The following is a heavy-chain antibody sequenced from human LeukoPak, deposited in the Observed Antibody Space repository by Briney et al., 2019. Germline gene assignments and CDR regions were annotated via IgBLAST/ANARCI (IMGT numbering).Heavy chain of an antibody. CDR2: INFDGSST. V-gene: IGHV3-74*01. CDR1: GFTLSNYW. D-gene: IGHD6-13*01. Sequence: GGSLRLSCAASGFTLSNYWMHWVRQAPGKGLVWVSRINFDGSSTSYADSVKGRFTISRDNAKNTLHLQMNSLRAEDTAVYYCARIAREYWYFDLWGRGTLVTVSS. CDR3: ARIAREYWYFDL. J-gene: IGHJ2*01.